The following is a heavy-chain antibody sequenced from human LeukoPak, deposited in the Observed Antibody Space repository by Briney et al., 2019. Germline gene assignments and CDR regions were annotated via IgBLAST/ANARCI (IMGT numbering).Heavy chain of an antibody. J-gene: IGHJ6*02. CDR3: AKDILWFGELLYYGMDV. Sequence: GGSLRLSCAASGFTFSSYAMSWVRQAPGKGLEWVSAISGSGGSTYYADSVKGRFTISRDNSKNTLYLQMNSLRAEDTAVYYCAKDILWFGELLYYGMDVWGQGTTVTVSS. V-gene: IGHV3-23*01. D-gene: IGHD3-10*01. CDR2: ISGSGGST. CDR1: GFTFSSYA.